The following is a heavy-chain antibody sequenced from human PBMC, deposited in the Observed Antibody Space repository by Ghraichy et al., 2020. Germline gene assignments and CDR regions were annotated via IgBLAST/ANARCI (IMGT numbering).Heavy chain of an antibody. J-gene: IGHJ4*02. CDR3: ARPFCSGGSCDHFDY. V-gene: IGHV4-39*01. CDR2: IYYSGTT. D-gene: IGHD2-15*01. Sequence: SETRSLTCTVSGGSISSSNYYWGWIRQPPGKGLEWIATIYYSGTTYYNPSLKSRVTISVDTSKNQFSLKLSSVTAADTAVYYCARPFCSGGSCDHFDYWGQGTLVTVSS. CDR1: GGSISSSNYY.